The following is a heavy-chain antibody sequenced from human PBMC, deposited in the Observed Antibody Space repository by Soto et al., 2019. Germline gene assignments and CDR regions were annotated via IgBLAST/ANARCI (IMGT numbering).Heavy chain of an antibody. V-gene: IGHV4-31*03. D-gene: IGHD5-12*01. CDR2: IYHSGNA. CDR1: GGSISSVGYY. CDR3: ARENSGDGYNYLVY. Sequence: QVQLQESGPGLVKPSQTLSLTCTVSGGSISSVGYYWSWIRQHPGQGREWIGYIYHSGNAYYNPSLKSRLTISVDTSKNHFSLKLTSVTAADTAVDYCARENSGDGYNYLVYWGQGRLVTVSS. J-gene: IGHJ4*02.